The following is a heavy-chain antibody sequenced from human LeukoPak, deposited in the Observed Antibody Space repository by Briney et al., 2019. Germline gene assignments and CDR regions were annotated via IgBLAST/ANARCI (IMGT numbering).Heavy chain of an antibody. D-gene: IGHD3-22*01. V-gene: IGHV1-8*01. Sequence: ASVKVSCKASGYTFTSYGINWVRQATGHGLEWMGWMNPDSGDTAYAQKFQGRITMTRSTSITTAYMELSSLRSEDTAVYYCGRGLGSYDSSELTWPMISLWGQGTQVTVSS. CDR3: GRGLGSYDSSELTWPMISL. CDR2: MNPDSGDT. CDR1: GYTFTSYG. J-gene: IGHJ4*02.